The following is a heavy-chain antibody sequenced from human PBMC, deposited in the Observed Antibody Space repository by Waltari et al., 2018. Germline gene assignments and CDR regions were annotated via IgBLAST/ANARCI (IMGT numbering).Heavy chain of an antibody. J-gene: IGHJ6*02. V-gene: IGHV3-74*01. CDR3: ARVATKTYSSPVPGRPYYYGMDV. CDR1: GFTFSRYW. CDR2: INSDGSST. Sequence: EEQLVESGGGLVQPGESLRLSCAASGFTFSRYWMDWVRQAPGRGLVWVSLINSDGSSTIYAESVKGRFTISRDNAKNTLYVQMNRLRAEDTAVYYCARVATKTYSSPVPGRPYYYGMDVWGQGTTVTVSS. D-gene: IGHD6-13*01.